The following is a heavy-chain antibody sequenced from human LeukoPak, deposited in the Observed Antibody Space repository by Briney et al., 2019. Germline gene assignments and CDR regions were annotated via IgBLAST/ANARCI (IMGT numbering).Heavy chain of an antibody. CDR2: ISGDGT. D-gene: IGHD6-13*01. J-gene: IGHJ4*02. CDR1: GFTFSVYG. CDR3: AKSGTRSSWSPRVKTYLDY. V-gene: IGHV3-23*01. Sequence: PGGSLRLSCAASGFTFSVYGMSWVRQAPGKGLEWVSAISGDGTYYADSVKGRFTISRDNSKDTLYLQMNSLRAEDTAVYYCAKSGTRSSWSPRVKTYLDYWGQGTLVTVSS.